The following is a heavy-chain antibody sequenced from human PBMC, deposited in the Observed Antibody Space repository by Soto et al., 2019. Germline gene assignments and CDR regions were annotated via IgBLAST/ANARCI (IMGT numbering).Heavy chain of an antibody. Sequence: GGSLRFSCAASGFTFSSYAMHWVRQAPGKGLEWVAVISYDGSNKYYADSVKGRFTISRDNSKNTLYLQMNSLRAEDTAVYYCAREGSPMVRGVIITCFFDYWGQGTLVTVSS. CDR3: AREGSPMVRGVIITCFFDY. V-gene: IGHV3-30-3*01. D-gene: IGHD3-10*01. CDR2: ISYDGSNK. CDR1: GFTFSSYA. J-gene: IGHJ4*02.